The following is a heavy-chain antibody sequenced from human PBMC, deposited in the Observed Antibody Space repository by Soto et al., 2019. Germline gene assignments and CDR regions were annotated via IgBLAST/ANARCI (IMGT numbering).Heavy chain of an antibody. CDR2: IIPIFGTV. V-gene: IGHV1-69*12. Sequence: QVQLVQSGAEVKKPGSSVKVSCKASGGTFSSYSISWVRQAPGQGLEWMGGIIPIFGTVNYAQKFQGRVTITADESTSTAYMELSSLRSEDTAVYYCAGGNKRWLQLWYFDLWGRGTLVTVSS. D-gene: IGHD5-12*01. CDR3: AGGNKRWLQLWYFDL. J-gene: IGHJ2*01. CDR1: GGTFSSYS.